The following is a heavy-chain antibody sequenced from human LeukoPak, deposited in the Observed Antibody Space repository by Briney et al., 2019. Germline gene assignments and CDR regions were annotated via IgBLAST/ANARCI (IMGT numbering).Heavy chain of an antibody. V-gene: IGHV4-39*07. CDR1: GGSISSSDYY. CDR3: ARVSTYYDILTGYYPSTSFDY. J-gene: IGHJ4*02. CDR2: MYYSGST. Sequence: SETLSLTCTISGGSISSSDYYWGWIRQPPGKGLEWIGSMYYSGSTYYNPSLKSRVTISVDTSKNQFSLKLSSVTAADTAVYYCARVSTYYDILTGYYPSTSFDYWGQGTLVTVSS. D-gene: IGHD3-9*01.